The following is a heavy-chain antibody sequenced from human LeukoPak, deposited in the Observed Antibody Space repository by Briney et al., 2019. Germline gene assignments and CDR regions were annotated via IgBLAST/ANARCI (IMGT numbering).Heavy chain of an antibody. CDR1: EFTFGSYS. Sequence: GGSLRLSCVAYEFTFGSYSMICAPQATGKGLEWISYISNGSGNRYYADSVKGRFTISRDNAKNLLYLQMNNLRADDTAVYYCARAAKWEFYHYYMDVWGKGTTVAVSS. D-gene: IGHD1-26*01. J-gene: IGHJ6*03. CDR3: ARAAKWEFYHYYMDV. V-gene: IGHV3-48*01. CDR2: ISNGSGNR.